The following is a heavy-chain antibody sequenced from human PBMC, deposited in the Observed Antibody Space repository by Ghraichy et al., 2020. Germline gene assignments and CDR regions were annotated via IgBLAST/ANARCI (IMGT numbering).Heavy chain of an antibody. V-gene: IGHV3-30*02. CDR2: IRADGSDK. J-gene: IGHJ6*02. CDR3: AKGDWDTGASAGPPPYGMDA. CDR1: EFDFNNYG. Sequence: GESLNISCSASEFDFNNYGMHWVRQAPGKGLEWVTFIRADGSDKYYADSVRGRFTISRDNFKNRLDLEMNRLRPEVTALYYCAKGDWDTGASAGPPPYGMDAWGQGTTVTVSS. D-gene: IGHD5-18*01.